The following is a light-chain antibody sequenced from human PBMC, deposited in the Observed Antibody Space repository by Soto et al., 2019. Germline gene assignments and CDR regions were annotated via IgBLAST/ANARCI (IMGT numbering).Light chain of an antibody. Sequence: EIVMTQSPATLSVSPGERATLSCRASQSVSSNLAWYQQKPGQAPRLLICGASTRATGIPARFSGSGSGTEFTLTISSRQSEDFSVYYCHQYNNWPPLTFGGGTKVEIK. V-gene: IGKV3-15*01. CDR1: QSVSSN. CDR3: HQYNNWPPLT. CDR2: GAS. J-gene: IGKJ4*01.